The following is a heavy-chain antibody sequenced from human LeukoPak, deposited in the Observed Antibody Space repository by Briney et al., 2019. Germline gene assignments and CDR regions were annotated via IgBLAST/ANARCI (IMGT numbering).Heavy chain of an antibody. CDR2: INHSGST. J-gene: IGHJ4*02. CDR1: GGSFSGYY. CDR3: ARAVAGTSY. D-gene: IGHD6-19*01. V-gene: IGHV4-34*01. Sequence: SETLSLTCAVYGGSFSGYYWSWIRQPPGKGLEWIGEINHSGSTNYNPSLKSRVTISVDTSKNQFSLKLSSVTAADTAVYYRARAVAGTSYWGQGTLVTVSS.